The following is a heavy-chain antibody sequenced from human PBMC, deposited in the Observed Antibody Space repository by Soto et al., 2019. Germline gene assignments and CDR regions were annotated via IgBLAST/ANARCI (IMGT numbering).Heavy chain of an antibody. CDR2: ITWNSGKI. V-gene: IGHV3-9*01. Sequence: GGSLRLSCAASGFTFDDYAMHWVRQGPGRGLEWVSGITWNSGKIAYADSVKGRFTIARDDDNNSLYLQMNSLRPEDTALYYCVKDSYANFHRVLSTAEYFFDYWGHGTLVTVSS. CDR3: VKDSYANFHRVLSTAEYFFDY. J-gene: IGHJ4*01. D-gene: IGHD2-8*01. CDR1: GFTFDDYA.